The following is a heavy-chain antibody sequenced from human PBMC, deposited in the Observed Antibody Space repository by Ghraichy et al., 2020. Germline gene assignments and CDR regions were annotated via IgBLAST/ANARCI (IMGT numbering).Heavy chain of an antibody. V-gene: IGHV4-59*11. D-gene: IGHD2-15*01. Sequence: SQTISLTCTVSGGSLNTQYWSWIRQPPGKGLDYIGYIYHDGSTNYNPSLKGRVTISIDTSKNQFSLRLNSVTAADTAVYYCARGGCSDRTCRWLANDPFDIWGQGTMVTVSS. CDR2: IYHDGST. CDR3: ARGGCSDRTCRWLANDPFDI. CDR1: GGSLNTQY. J-gene: IGHJ3*02.